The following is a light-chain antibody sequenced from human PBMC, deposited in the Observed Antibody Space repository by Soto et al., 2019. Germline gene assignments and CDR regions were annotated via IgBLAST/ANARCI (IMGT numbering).Light chain of an antibody. CDR2: TAS. Sequence: DIQMTQSPSSLSASIGDRVPITCRASETINKYLNWYQQKPGKPPKLLLYTASTLPSGVPSMFSRSRPGTTFTLTVNRVQPEDFATYDCQRSYKTPQTFGQGRKVDIK. V-gene: IGKV1-39*01. J-gene: IGKJ1*01. CDR3: QRSYKTPQT. CDR1: ETINKY.